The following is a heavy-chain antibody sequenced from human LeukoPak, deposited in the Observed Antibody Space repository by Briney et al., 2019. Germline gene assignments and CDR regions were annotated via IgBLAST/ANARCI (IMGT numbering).Heavy chain of an antibody. V-gene: IGHV3-74*01. Sequence: GAPRLSCAASGFTLRSYWLHWVRQVPGKGLVWVSRINGDGSNSNYADSVKGRFTISRDNAKNTLYLQMNSLRAEDTALYYCARSSGRAVAEFDYWGQGTLVTVSS. J-gene: IGHJ4*02. CDR2: INGDGSNS. CDR1: GFTLRSYW. D-gene: IGHD6-19*01. CDR3: ARSSGRAVAEFDY.